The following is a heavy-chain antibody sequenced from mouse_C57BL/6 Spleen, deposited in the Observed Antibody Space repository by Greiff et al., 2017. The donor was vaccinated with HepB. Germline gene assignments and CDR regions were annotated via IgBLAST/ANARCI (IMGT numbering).Heavy chain of an antibody. CDR2: ISGGGGNT. Sequence: EVMLVESGGGLVRPGGSLKFSCAASGFTFRGYTMSWVRQTPEKSLEWVATISGGGGNTYYPASVKGRFTISRDNAKNTLYLQMSSLRSEDTALYYSARLGIYYGSGPWYFDVWGTGTTVTVSS. D-gene: IGHD1-1*01. J-gene: IGHJ1*03. V-gene: IGHV5-9*01. CDR1: GFTFRGYT. CDR3: ARLGIYYGSGPWYFDV.